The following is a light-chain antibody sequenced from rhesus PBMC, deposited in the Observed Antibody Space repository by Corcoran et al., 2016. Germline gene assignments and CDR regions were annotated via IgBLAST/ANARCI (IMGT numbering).Light chain of an antibody. CDR2: AAS. V-gene: IGKV1-43*02. J-gene: IGKJ4*01. Sequence: DIQMTQSPSSLSASVGDSVTIICRASQGISTYLDWYQQKQGKASKRLIYAASSLESGVPSRFSRSGSGTDFTLTVSRLQPEDFATYYVLGYTSDDLAFGGGTKVEIK. CDR1: QGISTY. CDR3: LGYTSDDLA.